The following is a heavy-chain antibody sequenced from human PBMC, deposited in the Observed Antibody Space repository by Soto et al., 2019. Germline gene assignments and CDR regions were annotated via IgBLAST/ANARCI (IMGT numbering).Heavy chain of an antibody. CDR1: GYTFTSYG. Sequence: QVQLVQSVAAVKQPGASVKVSCKASGYTFTSYGISWVRQAPGQGLEWVGWISAYNGNTNYAQKLQGRVTMTTDTSTSTAYMELRSLRSNDTAVYYCARDAAAGLNDYWGQGTLVTVSS. CDR2: ISAYNGNT. V-gene: IGHV1-18*01. J-gene: IGHJ4*02. D-gene: IGHD6-13*01. CDR3: ARDAAAGLNDY.